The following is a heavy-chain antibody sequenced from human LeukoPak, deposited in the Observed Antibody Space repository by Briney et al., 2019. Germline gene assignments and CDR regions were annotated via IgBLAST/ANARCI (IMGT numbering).Heavy chain of an antibody. CDR3: ARGRVSSSTWYSTYYYYFYMDV. J-gene: IGHJ6*03. D-gene: IGHD1-1*01. V-gene: IGHV4-59*01. CDR2: VDHTGST. CDR1: DDSITMYY. Sequence: SETLSLTCSVSDDSITMYYWTWIRKPPGKGLEWIGYVDHTGSTNFNPSLNGRVSISRDTTKNLFSLRLRSVTAADTAVYFCARGRVSSSTWYSTYYYYFYMDVWGKGTTVTVSS.